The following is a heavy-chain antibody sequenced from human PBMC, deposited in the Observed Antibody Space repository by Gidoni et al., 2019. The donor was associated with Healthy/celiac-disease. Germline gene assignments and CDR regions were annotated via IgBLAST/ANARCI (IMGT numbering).Heavy chain of an antibody. D-gene: IGHD6-13*01. J-gene: IGHJ4*02. Sequence: QVQLVESGGGVVQPGRYLRLSCAASGFTFSSYGMHWVRQAPGKGLECVAVISYDGSNKYYADSVKGRFTISRDNSKNTLYLQMNSLRAEDTAVYYCAKDKGSSWYYFDYWGQGTLVTVSS. V-gene: IGHV3-30*18. CDR1: GFTFSSYG. CDR3: AKDKGSSWYYFDY. CDR2: ISYDGSNK.